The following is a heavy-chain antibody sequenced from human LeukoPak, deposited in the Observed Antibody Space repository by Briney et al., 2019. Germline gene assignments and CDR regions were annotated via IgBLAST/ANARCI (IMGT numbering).Heavy chain of an antibody. Sequence: GESLKISCKGSGYSFTSYWIGWVRQMPGKGLEWMGIIYPGDPDTRYSPSFQGQVTISADKSISTAYLQWSSLKASDTAMYYCARQERIQLWFFNFDYWGLGTLVTVSS. D-gene: IGHD5-18*01. CDR1: GYSFTSYW. CDR3: ARQERIQLWFFNFDY. J-gene: IGHJ4*02. CDR2: IYPGDPDT. V-gene: IGHV5-51*01.